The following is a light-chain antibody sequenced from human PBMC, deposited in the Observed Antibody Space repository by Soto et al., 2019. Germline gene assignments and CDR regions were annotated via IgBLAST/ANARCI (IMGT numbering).Light chain of an antibody. Sequence: DIQMTQFRSSLSASVGDRVTITCRASQGINNYLAWYQQKPGKVPKLLIYAASTLQSGVPSRFSGSGSGTEFTLTISSLQPDDFATYYCQHYNCYSEAFGQGTKVDI. CDR1: QGINNY. CDR3: QHYNCYSEA. J-gene: IGKJ1*01. V-gene: IGKV1-27*01. CDR2: AAS.